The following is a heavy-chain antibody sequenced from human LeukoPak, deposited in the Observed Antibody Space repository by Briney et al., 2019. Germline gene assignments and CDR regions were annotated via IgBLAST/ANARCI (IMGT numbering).Heavy chain of an antibody. CDR1: GFTFSSYW. Sequence: GGSLRLTCAASGFTFSSYWMHWVRQAPGKGLVWVSRITSDGSSTSYADSVKGRFTISRDNAKNTLYLQMNSLRAGDTAVYYCARGLRDTIFGVVKIAIDYSGQGTLVTVSP. CDR3: ARGLRDTIFGVVKIAIDY. V-gene: IGHV3-74*01. CDR2: ITSDGSST. J-gene: IGHJ4*02. D-gene: IGHD3-3*01.